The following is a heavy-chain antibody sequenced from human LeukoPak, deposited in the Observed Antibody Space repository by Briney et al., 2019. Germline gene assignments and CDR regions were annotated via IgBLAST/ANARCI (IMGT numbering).Heavy chain of an antibody. D-gene: IGHD3-22*01. V-gene: IGHV4-31*03. J-gene: IGHJ4*02. CDR1: GGSISSSRYY. Sequence: SETLSLTCTVSGGSISSSRYYWGWIRQPPGKGLEWIGYIYYSGSTYYNPSLKSRVTISVDTSKNQFSLKLSSVTAADTAVYYCARSHDSSGYYASDYWGQGTLVTVSS. CDR3: ARSHDSSGYYASDY. CDR2: IYYSGST.